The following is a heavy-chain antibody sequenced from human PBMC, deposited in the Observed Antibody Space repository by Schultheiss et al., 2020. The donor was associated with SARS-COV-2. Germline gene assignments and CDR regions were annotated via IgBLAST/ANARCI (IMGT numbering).Heavy chain of an antibody. J-gene: IGHJ4*02. CDR3: TKSNWNDRPYYFDY. CDR1: GFTFSSYA. Sequence: GGSLRLSCAASGFTFSSYAMSWVRQAPGKGLEWVSGIGFSGGSTYYADSVKGRFTISRDNSKNTLYLQMNSLRAEDTAVYYCTKSNWNDRPYYFDYWGQGTLVTVSS. V-gene: IGHV3-23*01. D-gene: IGHD1-1*01. CDR2: IGFSGGST.